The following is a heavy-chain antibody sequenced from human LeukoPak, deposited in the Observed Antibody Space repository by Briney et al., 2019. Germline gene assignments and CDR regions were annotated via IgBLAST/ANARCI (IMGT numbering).Heavy chain of an antibody. CDR3: ARLGLYDGYTHDS. CDR2: INHSGST. V-gene: IGHV4-34*01. CDR1: GGSFSGYY. J-gene: IGHJ4*02. Sequence: SETLSLTCAVYGGSFSGYYWSWIRQPPGKGLEWIGEINHSGSTNYNPSLKSRVTISVDTSKNQFSLKLSSVTAADTAVYFCARLGLYDGYTHDSWGQGTLVTVSS. D-gene: IGHD5-24*01.